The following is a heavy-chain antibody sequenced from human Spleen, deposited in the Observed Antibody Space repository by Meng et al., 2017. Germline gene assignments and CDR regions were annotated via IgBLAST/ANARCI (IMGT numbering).Heavy chain of an antibody. CDR1: GYPFTSYA. CDR2: IIPIFGTA. J-gene: IGHJ5*02. V-gene: IGHV1-69*13. CDR3: ARGTGGVWFDP. D-gene: IGHD3-16*01. Sequence: VRLVKSGAEMKKPGASVKVSCKASGYPFTSYAIHWVRQAPGQGLEWMGGIIPIFGTANYAQKFQGRVTITADESTSTAYMELSSLRSEDTAVYYCARGTGGVWFDPWGQGTLVTVSS.